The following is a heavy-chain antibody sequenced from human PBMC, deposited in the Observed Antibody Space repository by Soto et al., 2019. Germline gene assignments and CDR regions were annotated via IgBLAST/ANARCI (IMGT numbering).Heavy chain of an antibody. D-gene: IGHD3-16*01. J-gene: IGHJ4*02. CDR2: VTSRGDTT. V-gene: IGHV3-23*01. CDR1: GFIFSNYA. CDR3: AKDRLGGGLDY. Sequence: EVQLLQSGGGLVQPGGSLILSCAASGFIFSNYAMNWVRQAPGKGLEWVSIVTSRGDTTYYADSVKGRFTISRDNSKNTLYLQVNSLTAEDTAVYYCAKDRLGGGLDYWGQGTLVSVSS.